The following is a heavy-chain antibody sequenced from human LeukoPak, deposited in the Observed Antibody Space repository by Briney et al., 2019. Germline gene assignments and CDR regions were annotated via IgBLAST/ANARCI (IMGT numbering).Heavy chain of an antibody. CDR3: SKDNYHDPSSY. V-gene: IGHV3-23*01. CDR2: ISGSGGST. J-gene: IGHJ4*02. CDR1: GFTFSSYW. D-gene: IGHD3-22*01. Sequence: PGGSLRLSCAASGFTFSSYWMSWVRQAPGKGLEWVSAISGSGGSTYYADSVKGRFTISRDNSKNTLYLQMNSLRAEDSAIYYCSKDNYHDPSSYWGQGTLVTVSS.